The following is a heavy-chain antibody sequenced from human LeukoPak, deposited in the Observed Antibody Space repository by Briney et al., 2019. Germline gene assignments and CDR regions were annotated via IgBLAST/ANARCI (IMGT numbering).Heavy chain of an antibody. V-gene: IGHV1-69*05. Sequence: SVKVSCKASGGTFSSYAISWVRQAPGQGLEWMGRIIPIFGTANYAQKFQGRVTITTDESTSTAYMELSSLRSEDTAVYHCARDRDDYSNYVVSDYWGQGTLVTVSS. J-gene: IGHJ4*02. CDR3: ARDRDDYSNYVVSDY. CDR2: IIPIFGTA. D-gene: IGHD4-11*01. CDR1: GGTFSSYA.